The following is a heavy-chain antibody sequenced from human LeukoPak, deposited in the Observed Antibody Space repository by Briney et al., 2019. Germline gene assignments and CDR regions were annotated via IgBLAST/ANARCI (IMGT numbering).Heavy chain of an antibody. CDR2: LYSGGST. D-gene: IGHD2-15*01. CDR1: GLTVSSNY. CDR3: ARVVVVVGSTLDYLDY. J-gene: IGHJ4*02. V-gene: IGHV3-53*01. Sequence: GGSLRLSCAASGLTVSSNYMSWVRQSPGKGLEWVSVLYSGGSTYYADSVKGRFTISRDNSKNTLYLQMNSLRAEDTAVYYCARVVVVVGSTLDYLDYWGQGTLVTVSS.